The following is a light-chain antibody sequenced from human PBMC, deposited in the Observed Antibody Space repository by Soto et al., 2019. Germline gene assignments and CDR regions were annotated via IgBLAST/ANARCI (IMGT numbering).Light chain of an antibody. Sequence: VLMQSPGTLSLSAGERATLSCRASQTITRSFLDLYEQKRGQPPRLVIYGAPSRAAAIQERFSSRASGTDFAFTIRSLEPEDFAVYYCDQYGGSAWTLVQGTKVEIK. CDR3: DQYGGSAWT. V-gene: IGKV3-20*01. J-gene: IGKJ1*01. CDR2: GAP. CDR1: QTITRSF.